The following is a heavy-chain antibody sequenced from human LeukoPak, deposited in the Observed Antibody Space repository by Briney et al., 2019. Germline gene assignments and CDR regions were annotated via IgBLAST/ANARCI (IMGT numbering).Heavy chain of an antibody. D-gene: IGHD1-26*01. J-gene: IGHJ4*02. V-gene: IGHV3-64D*06. Sequence: GGSLRLSCSASGFAFSSCAMHWVRQAPGKGLEYISGITFNGDTTYHADSVKGRFTISRDNSRNTLYFQMTSLRTEDTAVYFCVKVSSTAGATYFDYWGQGTLVTVSS. CDR2: ITFNGDTT. CDR1: GFAFSSCA. CDR3: VKVSSTAGATYFDY.